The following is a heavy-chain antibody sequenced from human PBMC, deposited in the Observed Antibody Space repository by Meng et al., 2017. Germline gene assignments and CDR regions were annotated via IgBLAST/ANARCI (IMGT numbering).Heavy chain of an antibody. D-gene: IGHD6-13*01. V-gene: IGHV1-2*02. CDR3: ARDEDISAAGKLFGDY. CDR2: INPNSGGT. CDR1: GYTFTGYY. J-gene: IGHJ4*02. Sequence: QVQLVQSGAGVKKPGASVKVSCKASGYTFTGYYMHWVRQAPGQGLEWMGWINPNSGGTNYAQKFQGRVTMTRDTSISTAYMELRRLTSDDTAVYYCARDEDISAAGKLFGDYWGQGTLVTVSS.